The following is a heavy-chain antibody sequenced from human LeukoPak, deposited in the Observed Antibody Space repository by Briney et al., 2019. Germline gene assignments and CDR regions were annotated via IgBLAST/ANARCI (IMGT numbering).Heavy chain of an antibody. D-gene: IGHD5-18*01. CDR1: GGSISSSSYY. CDR3: ASLDTAMAYTAFDI. J-gene: IGHJ3*02. V-gene: IGHV4-39*01. CDR2: IYYSGST. Sequence: SETLSLTCTVSGGSISSSSYYWGWIRQPPGKGLEWIGSIYYSGSTYYNPSLKSRVTISVDTSKNQFSLKLSSVTAADTAVYYCASLDTAMAYTAFDIWGQGTMVTVSS.